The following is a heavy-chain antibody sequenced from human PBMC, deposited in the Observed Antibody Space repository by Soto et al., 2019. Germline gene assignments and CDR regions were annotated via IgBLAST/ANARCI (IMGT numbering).Heavy chain of an antibody. D-gene: IGHD2-21*02. CDR1: GYTFTNFG. CDR3: ARGVTPIDY. Sequence: QVQLVQSGAEVKKPGASVKVSCKASGYTFTNFGITWVRQAPGQGLEWMGGIRAYNGNTKYAQQFQAIVTTTTDTLTSPAYMEVRSLRFDDTAVYYCARGVTPIDYWGQGTLVTVSS. CDR2: IRAYNGNT. V-gene: IGHV1-18*01. J-gene: IGHJ4*02.